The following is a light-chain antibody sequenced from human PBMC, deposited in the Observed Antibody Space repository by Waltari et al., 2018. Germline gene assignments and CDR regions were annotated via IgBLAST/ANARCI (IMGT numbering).Light chain of an antibody. J-gene: IGKJ1*01. CDR2: DAS. CDR1: QSIRTF. Sequence: DIQMTQSPSSLSASVGDRVTITCRASQSIRTFLTWYQQKPGKAPKLLIYDASKLETAVPSRFSGSGSGTDFALTISSLQPEDFATYYCQQSYTTPRTFGQGTKVEIK. V-gene: IGKV1-39*01. CDR3: QQSYTTPRT.